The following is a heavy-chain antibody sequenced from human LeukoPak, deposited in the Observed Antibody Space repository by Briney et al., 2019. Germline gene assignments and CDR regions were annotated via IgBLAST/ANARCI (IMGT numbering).Heavy chain of an antibody. V-gene: IGHV4-39*07. CDR1: GGSISSSSYY. CDR2: TYYSGST. CDR3: ARSTYMFTGGTPLDY. D-gene: IGHD3-16*01. Sequence: SETLSLTCTVSGGSISSSSYYWGWIRQPPGTGLEWLGSTYYSGSTYYNPSLKSRVTISVDTSKNQFSLKLSSVTAADTAVYYCARSTYMFTGGTPLDYWGQGTLVTVSS. J-gene: IGHJ4*02.